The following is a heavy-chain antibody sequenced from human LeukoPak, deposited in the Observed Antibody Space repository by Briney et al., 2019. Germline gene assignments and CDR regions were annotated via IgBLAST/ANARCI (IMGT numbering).Heavy chain of an antibody. J-gene: IGHJ4*02. CDR1: GFTCDKYA. CDR2: ISANGSNK. V-gene: IGHV3-30*04. D-gene: IGHD3-10*01. Sequence: PGRPLRLSCTASGFTCDKYAMGWVRQAPGKGLEWVAVISANGSNKYYGASVRGRFTSSRDNSKNTIYLQMNDVRPEDTAIYYCARDGHYGSGAIGYFDNWGQGTLVTVSS. CDR3: ARDGHYGSGAIGYFDN.